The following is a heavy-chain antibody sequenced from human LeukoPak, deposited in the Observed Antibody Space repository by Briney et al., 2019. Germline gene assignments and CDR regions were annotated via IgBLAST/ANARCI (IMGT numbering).Heavy chain of an antibody. CDR2: INHSGST. D-gene: IGHD1-14*01. J-gene: IGHJ6*03. Sequence: SETLSLTCAVSGGSISSSNWWSWVRHPPGKGLEGIGEINHSGSTNYNPSLKSRGTISVDTSKNQFSLKLSSVTAADTAVYYCARGYHRYYYYMDVWGKGTTVTVSS. CDR1: GGSISSSNW. CDR3: ARGYHRYYYYMDV. V-gene: IGHV4-4*02.